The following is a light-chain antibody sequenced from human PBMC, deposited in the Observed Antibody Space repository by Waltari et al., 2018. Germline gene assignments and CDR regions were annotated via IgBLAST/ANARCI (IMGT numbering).Light chain of an antibody. CDR3: QLADSTVTYV. Sequence: SHELTQPPSVSVSPGQTATITCSGETLSTPSVYWYQHKPSQAPVLLIYKDTERPSGIPDRFSGSRSGTSVTLTISGVQAEDEADYYCQLADSTVTYVFGPGTKVIVL. J-gene: IGLJ1*01. CDR2: KDT. V-gene: IGLV3-25*03. CDR1: TLSTPS.